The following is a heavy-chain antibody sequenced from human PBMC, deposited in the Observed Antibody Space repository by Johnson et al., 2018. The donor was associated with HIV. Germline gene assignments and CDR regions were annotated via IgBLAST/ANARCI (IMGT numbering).Heavy chain of an antibody. V-gene: IGHV3-7*01. CDR1: GFTFSSYW. Sequence: EVQLVESGGGAVPPGGSLRLSCAASGFTFSSYWMSLVRQAPGKGLEWVANIKQAGREKYYVDSVEGRFTISRDNAKNSLYLQMNSLRAEDTAVYYCARDRVWSSSWPDAFDLWGQGTMVTVSS. CDR3: ARDRVWSSSWPDAFDL. J-gene: IGHJ3*01. CDR2: IKQAGREK. D-gene: IGHD6-13*01.